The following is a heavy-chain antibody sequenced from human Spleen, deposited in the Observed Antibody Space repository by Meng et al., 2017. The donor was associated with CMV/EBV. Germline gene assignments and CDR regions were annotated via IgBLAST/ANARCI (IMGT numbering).Heavy chain of an antibody. D-gene: IGHD3-3*01. V-gene: IGHV4-39*01. CDR1: GSISSSSYY. CDR3: ARQGYYDFWSGYPDY. Sequence: GSISSSSYYWGWIRQPPGKGLEWIGSIYYSGSTYYNPSLKSRVTISVDTSKNQFSLKLSSVTAADTAVYYCARQGYYDFWSGYPDYWGQGTLVTVSS. J-gene: IGHJ4*02. CDR2: IYYSGST.